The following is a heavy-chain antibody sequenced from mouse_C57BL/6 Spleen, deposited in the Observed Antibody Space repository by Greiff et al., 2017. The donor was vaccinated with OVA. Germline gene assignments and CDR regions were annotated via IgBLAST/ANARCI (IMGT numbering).Heavy chain of an antibody. D-gene: IGHD1-1*01. J-gene: IGHJ4*01. CDR3: ARDYGSSYVYAMDY. CDR1: GFTFSDYG. CDR2: ISSGSSTI. V-gene: IGHV5-17*01. Sequence: VVESGGGLVKPGGSLKLSCAASGFTFSDYGMHWVRQAPEKGLEWVAYISSGSSTIYYADTVKGRFTISRDNAKNTLFLQMTSLRSEDTAMYYCARDYGSSYVYAMDYWGQGTSVTVSS.